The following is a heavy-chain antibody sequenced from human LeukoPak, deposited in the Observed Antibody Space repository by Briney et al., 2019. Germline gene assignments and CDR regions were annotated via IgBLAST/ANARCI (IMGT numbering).Heavy chain of an antibody. D-gene: IGHD5-24*01. CDR2: IYNEAGGGRT. CDR3: ARDPFDRDDHS. Sequence: GGSLRLSCAASGFTVSSSYMSWFRQAPGEGLEWVSLIYNEAGGGRTFYPDSVKGRFTISRDNSENTLILQMNNLGAEDTAVYYCARDPFDRDDHSWGQETLVTVSS. J-gene: IGHJ4*02. V-gene: IGHV3-66*01. CDR1: GFTVSSSY.